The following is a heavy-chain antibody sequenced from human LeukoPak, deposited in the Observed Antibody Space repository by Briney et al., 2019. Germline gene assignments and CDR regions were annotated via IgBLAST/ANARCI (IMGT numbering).Heavy chain of an antibody. CDR3: TTGPKSTDFYSSGWYYFDY. V-gene: IGHV3-15*01. CDR1: GFIFSNAW. J-gene: IGHJ4*02. Sequence: PGGSLRLSCAASGFIFSNAWMSWVRQAPGKGLEGVGRIKSKTDGGTTDYAAPVKGRFTISRDDSKNTLYLQMNSLKTEDTAVYYCTTGPKSTDFYSSGWYYFDYWGQGTLVTVSS. CDR2: IKSKTDGGTT. D-gene: IGHD6-19*01.